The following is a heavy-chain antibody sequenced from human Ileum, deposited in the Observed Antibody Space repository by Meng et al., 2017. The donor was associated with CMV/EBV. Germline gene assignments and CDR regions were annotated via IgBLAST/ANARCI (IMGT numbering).Heavy chain of an antibody. Sequence: SGRGVFQLAKALWLSWLGSGMSVSDQRVGCVRLAPVKCLVWVGVLSTSGSESCYVGSLKGRFTNARDNFKNTLYVDSKCLGVNDTGLCYCVKVKGRTALDYWGQGILVTVSS. J-gene: IGHJ4*02. CDR3: VKVKGRTALDY. D-gene: IGHD1-1*01. CDR1: GMSVSDQR. CDR2: LSTSGSES. V-gene: IGHV3-30*18.